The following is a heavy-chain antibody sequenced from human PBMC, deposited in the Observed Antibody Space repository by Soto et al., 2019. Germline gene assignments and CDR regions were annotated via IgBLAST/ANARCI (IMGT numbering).Heavy chain of an antibody. CDR3: ARDPSYYCSGSYYYFDY. Sequence: EVQLVESGGGLVKPGGSLRLSCAASGFTFSTSSMNWVRQAPGKGLEWVSSISGSSDYIDYADSVRGRFTISRDNAKDSLYLQMNILRAEDTAIYYCARDPSYYCSGSYYYFDYWGQGTLVTVSS. D-gene: IGHD3-10*01. J-gene: IGHJ4*02. CDR2: ISGSSDYI. CDR1: GFTFSTSS. V-gene: IGHV3-21*02.